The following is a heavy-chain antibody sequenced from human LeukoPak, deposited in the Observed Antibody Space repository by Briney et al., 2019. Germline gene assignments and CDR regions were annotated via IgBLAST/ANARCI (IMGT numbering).Heavy chain of an antibody. CDR1: GFSISNSA. Sequence: GGSLRLSCAASGFSISNSAMSWVRQAPGKGLEWVSLIVASSGSTFYADSVKGRFTISRDNAKNSLYLQMNSLRAEDTAVYYCARVTGELWILGIDYWGQGTLVTVSS. CDR3: ARVTGELWILGIDY. CDR2: IVASSGST. V-gene: IGHV3-23*01. D-gene: IGHD3-16*01. J-gene: IGHJ4*02.